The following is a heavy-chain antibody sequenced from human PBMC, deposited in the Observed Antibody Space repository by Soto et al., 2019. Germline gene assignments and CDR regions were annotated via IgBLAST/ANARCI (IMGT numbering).Heavy chain of an antibody. Sequence: ASVKVSCEASGYTFTGYYMHWVRQAPGQGLEWMGWINPNSGGTNYAQKFQGWVTMTRDTSISTAYMELSRLRSDDTAVYYCARYCSGGSCYSAFDYWGQGTLVTVSS. CDR3: ARYCSGGSCYSAFDY. CDR1: GYTFTGYY. V-gene: IGHV1-2*04. CDR2: INPNSGGT. J-gene: IGHJ4*02. D-gene: IGHD2-15*01.